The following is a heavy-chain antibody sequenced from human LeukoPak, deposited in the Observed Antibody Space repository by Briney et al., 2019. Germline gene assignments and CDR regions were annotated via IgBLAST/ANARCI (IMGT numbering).Heavy chain of an antibody. CDR3: ARDSYYYMDV. Sequence: SETLSLTCTVSGGSISSYYWSWIRQPPGKGLEWIGYIYYSGSTNYNPSLKSRVTMSVDTSKNQFSLKLSSVTAADTAVYYCARDSYYYMDVWGKGTTVTVSS. J-gene: IGHJ6*03. CDR2: IYYSGST. CDR1: GGSISSYY. V-gene: IGHV4-59*12.